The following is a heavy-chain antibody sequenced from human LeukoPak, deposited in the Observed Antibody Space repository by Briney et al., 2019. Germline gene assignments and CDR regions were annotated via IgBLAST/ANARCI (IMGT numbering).Heavy chain of an antibody. Sequence: PSETLSLTCAVYGGSFSGYYWSWIRQPPGKGLEWIGEINHSGSTNYNPSLKSRVTMSVDTSKNQFSLKLSSVTAADTAVYYCARDRYSSGWYLPYYYYYMDVWGKGTTVTISS. CDR2: INHSGST. J-gene: IGHJ6*03. V-gene: IGHV4-34*01. CDR1: GGSFSGYY. CDR3: ARDRYSSGWYLPYYYYYMDV. D-gene: IGHD6-19*01.